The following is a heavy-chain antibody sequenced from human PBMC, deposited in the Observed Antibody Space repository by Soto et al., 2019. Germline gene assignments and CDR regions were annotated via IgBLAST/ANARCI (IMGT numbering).Heavy chain of an antibody. Sequence: SETLSLTCTVSGGSISSSSYYWGWIRQPPGKGLEWIGSIYYSGSTYYNPSLKSRVTISVDTSKNQFSLKLSSVTAADTAVYYCARHGGWLGTLNWFDPWGQGTLVTVSS. CDR3: ARHGGWLGTLNWFDP. CDR1: GGSISSSSYY. V-gene: IGHV4-39*01. CDR2: IYYSGST. D-gene: IGHD6-19*01. J-gene: IGHJ5*02.